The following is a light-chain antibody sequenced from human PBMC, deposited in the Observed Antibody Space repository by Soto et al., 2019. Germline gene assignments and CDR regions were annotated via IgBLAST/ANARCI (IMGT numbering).Light chain of an antibody. CDR1: SSDVGGYNY. V-gene: IGLV2-14*01. CDR3: SSYTTSNTRQIV. Sequence: QSVLTQPASVSGSPGQSITISCTGTSSDVGGYNYVSWYQQHPGKAPKFMIYDVSNRPSGVSNRFSGSKSGNTASLPISGLRAEDEADYYCSSYTTSNTRQIVFGTGTKLTVL. J-gene: IGLJ1*01. CDR2: DVS.